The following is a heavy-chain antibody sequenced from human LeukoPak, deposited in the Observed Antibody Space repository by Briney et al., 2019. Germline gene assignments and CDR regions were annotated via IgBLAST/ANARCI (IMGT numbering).Heavy chain of an antibody. J-gene: IGHJ4*02. CDR3: ARDLYGDYFFDY. Sequence: GGSLRLSCVASGFTFSSYYMSWVRQAPGKGLEWVANIKEDGSERYYVDSMKGRFTISRDNAKNSLYLQMNSLRAEDAAVYYCARDLYGDYFFDYWGQGTLVTVSS. CDR2: IKEDGSER. D-gene: IGHD4-17*01. CDR1: GFTFSSYY. V-gene: IGHV3-7*01.